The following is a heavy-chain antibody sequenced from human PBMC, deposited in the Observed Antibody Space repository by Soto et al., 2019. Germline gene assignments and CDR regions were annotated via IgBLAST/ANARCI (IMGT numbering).Heavy chain of an antibody. CDR2: IYYSGST. CDR3: ARVVVTKKYYYYGMDV. J-gene: IGHJ6*02. D-gene: IGHD2-15*01. V-gene: IGHV4-30-4*01. Sequence: SETLSLTCTVSGGSISSGDYYWSWIRQPPGKGLEWIGYIYYSGSTYYNPSLKSRVTISVDTSKNQFSLKLSSVTAADTAVYYCARVVVTKKYYYYGMDVWGQGTTVTVSS. CDR1: GGSISSGDYY.